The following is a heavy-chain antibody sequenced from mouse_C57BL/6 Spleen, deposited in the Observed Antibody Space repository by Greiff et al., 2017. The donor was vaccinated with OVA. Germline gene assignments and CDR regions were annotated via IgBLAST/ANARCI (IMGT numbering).Heavy chain of an antibody. CDR3: ASLNSNYAYFDY. Sequence: VQLQQSGAELARPGASVKLSCKASGYTFTSYGISWVKQSTGQGLEWIGEIYPRSGNTYYNEKFKGKATLTADKSSSTAYMELRSLTSEDSAVYFCASLNSNYAYFDYWGQGTTLSVSS. CDR2: IYPRSGNT. V-gene: IGHV1-81*01. J-gene: IGHJ2*01. D-gene: IGHD2-5*01. CDR1: GYTFTSYG.